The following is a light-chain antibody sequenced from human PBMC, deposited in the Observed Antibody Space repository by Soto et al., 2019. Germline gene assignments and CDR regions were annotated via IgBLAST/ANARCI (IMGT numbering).Light chain of an antibody. V-gene: IGKV3-15*01. CDR3: QQYNSWPPIT. CDR2: GAS. Sequence: EIEMTQAPDSLYVYQGEGATLSCRASQSVRTKLAWYQQKAGQAPRLLIYGASTRATGIPDRFSGSGSGTEFTLTICSLQSEDFAVYYCQQYNSWPPITFGQGTRLEIK. CDR1: QSVRTK. J-gene: IGKJ5*01.